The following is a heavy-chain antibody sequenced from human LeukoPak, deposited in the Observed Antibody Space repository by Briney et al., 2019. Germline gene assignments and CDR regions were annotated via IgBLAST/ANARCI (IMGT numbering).Heavy chain of an antibody. CDR1: GGSISSYY. CDR2: IYHSGST. D-gene: IGHD4-23*01. CDR3: ARVRDDYGGNSDAFDI. J-gene: IGHJ3*02. V-gene: IGHV4-38-2*02. Sequence: SETLSLTCTVSGGSISSYYWSWIRQPPGKGLEWIGSIYHSGSTYYNPSLKSRVTISVDTSKNQFSLKLSSVTAADTAVYYCARVRDDYGGNSDAFDIWGQGTMVTVSS.